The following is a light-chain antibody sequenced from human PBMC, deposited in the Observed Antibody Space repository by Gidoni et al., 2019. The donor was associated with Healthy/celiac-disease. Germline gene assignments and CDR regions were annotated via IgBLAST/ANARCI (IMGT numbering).Light chain of an antibody. V-gene: IGLV3-1*01. Sequence: SYDLTQPPSVSVSPGQTASITCSGDKLGHKYACWYQQKPGQSPLMVIYQNSERPSGIPERFSGSNSGNTATLTISGTQAMDEADYYCQVWDSSTVVFGGGTKLTVL. J-gene: IGLJ2*01. CDR3: QVWDSSTVV. CDR2: QNS. CDR1: KLGHKY.